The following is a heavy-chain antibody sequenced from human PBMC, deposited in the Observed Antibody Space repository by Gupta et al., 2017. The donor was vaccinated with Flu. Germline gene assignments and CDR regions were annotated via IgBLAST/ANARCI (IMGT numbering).Heavy chain of an antibody. V-gene: IGHV4-34*01. CDR3: ARGSPFGDYDWFDP. D-gene: IGHD4-17*01. Sequence: YGGSFSGYYWSWIRQPPGKGLEWIGEINHSGSTNYNPSLKSRVTISVDTSKNQFSLKLSSVTAADTAVYYCARGSPFGDYDWFDPWGQGTLVTVPS. CDR1: GGSFSGYY. J-gene: IGHJ5*02. CDR2: INHSGST.